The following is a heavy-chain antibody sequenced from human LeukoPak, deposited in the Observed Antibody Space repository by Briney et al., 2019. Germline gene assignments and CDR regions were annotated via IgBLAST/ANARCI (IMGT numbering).Heavy chain of an antibody. CDR3: AHSSRRESCHGARCYYFDY. Sequence: SGPTLVKPTQTLTLTCTFSGFSLSTSGVGVGWIRQPPGKALEWLALIYWGDDKRYRPSLKSRLTITKDTSKNQVVLTMTNMDPVDTATYYCAHSSRRESCHGARCYYFDYWGQGTLVTVSS. J-gene: IGHJ4*02. V-gene: IGHV2-5*02. CDR1: GFSLSTSGVG. D-gene: IGHD4/OR15-4a*01. CDR2: IYWGDDK.